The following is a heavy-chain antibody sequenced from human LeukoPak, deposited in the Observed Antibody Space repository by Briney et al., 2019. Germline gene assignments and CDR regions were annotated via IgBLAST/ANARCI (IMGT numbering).Heavy chain of an antibody. V-gene: IGHV3-9*01. CDR3: AKGSVHYYDSSGPVRGYYFDY. Sequence: GGSLRLSCAASGFTFDDYAMHWVRQAPGKGLEWVSGISWNSGSIGYADSVKGRFTISRDNAKNSLYLQMNSLRAEDTALYYCAKGSVHYYDSSGPVRGYYFDYWGQGTLVTVSS. CDR2: ISWNSGSI. J-gene: IGHJ4*02. CDR1: GFTFDDYA. D-gene: IGHD3-22*01.